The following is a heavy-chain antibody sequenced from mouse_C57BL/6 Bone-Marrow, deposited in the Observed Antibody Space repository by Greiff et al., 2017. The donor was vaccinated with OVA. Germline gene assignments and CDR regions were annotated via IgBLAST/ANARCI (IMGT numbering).Heavy chain of an antibody. V-gene: IGHV1-64*01. CDR2: IHPNSGST. J-gene: IGHJ3*01. D-gene: IGHD2-3*01. Sequence: QVHVKQSGAELVKPGASVKLSCKASGYTFTSYWMHWVKQRPGQGLEWIGMIHPNSGSTNYNEKFKSKATLTVDKSSSTAYMQLSSLTSEDSAVYYCAPLDGYYEWFAYWGQGTLVTVSA. CDR3: APLDGYYEWFAY. CDR1: GYTFTSYW.